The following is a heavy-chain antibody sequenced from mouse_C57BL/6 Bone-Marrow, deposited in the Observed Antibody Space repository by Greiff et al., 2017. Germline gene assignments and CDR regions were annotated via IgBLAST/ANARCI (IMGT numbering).Heavy chain of an antibody. D-gene: IGHD1-1*01. CDR1: GYTFTSYW. J-gene: IGHJ1*03. CDR3: ARNYYGSSYCYWYFDV. Sequence: QVQLQQPGAELVKPGASVKLSCKASGYTFTSYWMHWVKQRPGQCLEWIGMIHPNSGSTNYNEKFKSKDTLTVDKSSSTAYMQLSSLTSEDSAVYYCARNYYGSSYCYWYFDVWGTGTTVTVSS. CDR2: IHPNSGST. V-gene: IGHV1-64*01.